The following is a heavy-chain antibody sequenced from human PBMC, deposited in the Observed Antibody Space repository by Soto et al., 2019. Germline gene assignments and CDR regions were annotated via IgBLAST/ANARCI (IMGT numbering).Heavy chain of an antibody. D-gene: IGHD3-10*01. J-gene: IGHJ5*02. CDR3: ARGVGSGSYYNQYNWFDP. Sequence: QVQLVQSGGEVKKPGASVKVSCKASGYTFTNYGISWVRQAPGQGLEWMGWINVYNGNTKYAQKVQGRVTMTTDTATSTAYVELRSLRSDDTAVYYCARGVGSGSYYNQYNWFDPWGQGPLVTVSS. CDR1: GYTFTNYG. V-gene: IGHV1-18*01. CDR2: INVYNGNT.